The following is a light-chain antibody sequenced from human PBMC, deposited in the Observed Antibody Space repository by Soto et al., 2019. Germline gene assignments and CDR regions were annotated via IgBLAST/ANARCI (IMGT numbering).Light chain of an antibody. CDR2: GAS. J-gene: IGKJ1*01. CDR3: QQYNTWLWT. Sequence: EVVMTQSPATLSVSPGERATLSCRASQSVNANLAWYQQKAGQATRLLIHGASNRATGIPARFSGSGFGTEFFLTISSLQSEDFGVYYCQQYNTWLWTFGQGTKVEI. V-gene: IGKV3-15*01. CDR1: QSVNAN.